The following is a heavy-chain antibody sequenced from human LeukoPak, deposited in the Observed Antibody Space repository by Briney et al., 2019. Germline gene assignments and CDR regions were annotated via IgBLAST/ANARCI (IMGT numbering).Heavy chain of an antibody. J-gene: IGHJ4*02. Sequence: SETLSLTCTVSGDSISSYYWSWIRQPPGKGLEWIGYIYHSGSTNYNPSLKSRVTISVDTSKSQFSPKLSSVTAADTAVYYCATGYSSTWYYFDYWGQGTLVTVSS. CDR1: GDSISSYY. CDR2: IYHSGST. V-gene: IGHV4-59*01. D-gene: IGHD6-13*01. CDR3: ATGYSSTWYYFDY.